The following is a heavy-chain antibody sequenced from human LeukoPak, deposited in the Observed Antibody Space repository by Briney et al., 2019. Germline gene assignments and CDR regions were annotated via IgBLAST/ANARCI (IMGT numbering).Heavy chain of an antibody. V-gene: IGHV4-39*07. Sequence: SETLSLTCTVSGGSISSSSYYWGWIRQPPGKGLEWIGSIYYSGSTYYNPSLKSRVTISVDTSKNQFSLKLSSVTAADTAVYYCARVFDSGSQAYFYYMDVWGKGTTVTIFS. D-gene: IGHD3-10*01. J-gene: IGHJ6*03. CDR1: GGSISSSSYY. CDR3: ARVFDSGSQAYFYYMDV. CDR2: IYYSGST.